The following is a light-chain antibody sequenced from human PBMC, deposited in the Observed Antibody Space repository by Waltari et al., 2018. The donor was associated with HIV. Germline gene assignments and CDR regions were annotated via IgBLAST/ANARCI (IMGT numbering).Light chain of an antibody. CDR3: QSYDSSNHGV. CDR1: SGSIASNY. CDR2: EDN. Sequence: NFMLTQPHSVSESPGKTVTISCTRSSGSIASNYVQWYQQRPGSSPTHWIYEDNQRPSGVPGRFSGSIDSASNSAALTLSGLKTEDDADYYCQSYDSSNHGVFGGGTKLTVL. J-gene: IGLJ3*02. V-gene: IGLV6-57*01.